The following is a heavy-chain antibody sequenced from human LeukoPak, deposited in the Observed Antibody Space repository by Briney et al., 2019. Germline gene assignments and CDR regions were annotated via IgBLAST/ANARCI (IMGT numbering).Heavy chain of an antibody. J-gene: IGHJ4*02. Sequence: ASVKVSCKVSGFSLIEVAMHWVRQAPGKGLEWVGSFDPEDGEDGETHYAQKFQGRVTMTEDASTDTAYMELSSLRSEDTAVYYCAMTDRYAGRPFDYWGQGTLVTVSS. D-gene: IGHD1-1*01. CDR3: AMTDRYAGRPFDY. CDR2: FDPEDGEDGET. CDR1: GFSLIEVA. V-gene: IGHV1-24*01.